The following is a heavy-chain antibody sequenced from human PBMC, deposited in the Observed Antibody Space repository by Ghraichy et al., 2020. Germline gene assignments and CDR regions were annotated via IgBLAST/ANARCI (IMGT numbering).Heavy chain of an antibody. V-gene: IGHV4-38-2*01. J-gene: IGHJ4*02. CDR3: ARVAYSSSDY. CDR2: IYHSGST. Sequence: ETLSLTCAVSGYSISSGYYWGWIRQPPGKGLEWIGSIYHSGSTYYNPSLKSRVTISVDTSKNQFSLKLSSVTAADTAVYYCARVAYSSSDYWGQGTLVTVSS. D-gene: IGHD6-6*01. CDR1: GYSISSGYY.